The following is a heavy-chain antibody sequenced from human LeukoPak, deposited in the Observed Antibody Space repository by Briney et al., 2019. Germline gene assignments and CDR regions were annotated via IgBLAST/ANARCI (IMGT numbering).Heavy chain of an antibody. D-gene: IGHD4-23*01. CDR2: ISGSGGST. V-gene: IGHV3-23*01. CDR1: GFTFNSYA. CDR3: AKSLTMVVTQSAFDI. Sequence: PGGSLRLSCAACGFTFNSYAMSWVRQAPGKGLEWVSAISGSGGSTYYADSVQGRFTISRDNSKNTLYLQMNSLRAEHTAVYYCAKSLTMVVTQSAFDIWGQGTMVTVSS. J-gene: IGHJ3*02.